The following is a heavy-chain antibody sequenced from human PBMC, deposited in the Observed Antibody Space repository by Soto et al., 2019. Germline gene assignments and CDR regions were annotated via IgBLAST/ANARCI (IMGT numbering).Heavy chain of an antibody. D-gene: IGHD4-17*01. CDR1: GGSISSYY. CDR2: IYYSGST. J-gene: IGHJ4*02. V-gene: IGHV4-59*12. CDR3: ARGVTTVTTFDY. Sequence: SETLSLTCTVSGGSISSYYWTSIRQPPGKGLEWIGYIYYSGSTNCNPSLKSRVTISVDRSKNQFSLKLSSVTAADTAVYYCARGVTTVTTFDYWGQGTLVTVS.